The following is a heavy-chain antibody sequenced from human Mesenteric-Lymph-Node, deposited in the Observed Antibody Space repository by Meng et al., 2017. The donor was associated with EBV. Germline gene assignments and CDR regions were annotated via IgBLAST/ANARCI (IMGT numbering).Heavy chain of an antibody. CDR1: SGSISNSNW. Sequence: VQLQESGPGMVKPSGTLSLTCDVSSGSISNSNWWSWVRQPPGKGLQWIGEIFNSGGTNYNPSLKSRVTISVDKSKNQFSLKVNSLTAADTAVYYCARITFGGAIGDWGQGTLVTVSS. CDR2: IFNSGGT. V-gene: IGHV4-4*02. CDR3: ARITFGGAIGD. D-gene: IGHD3-16*02. J-gene: IGHJ4*02.